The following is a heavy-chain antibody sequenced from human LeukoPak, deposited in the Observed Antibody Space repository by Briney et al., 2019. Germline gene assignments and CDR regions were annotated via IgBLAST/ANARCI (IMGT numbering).Heavy chain of an antibody. CDR3: ASFASMAPFDY. V-gene: IGHV4-31*03. CDR2: IYYSGST. J-gene: IGHJ4*02. Sequence: SETLSLTCTVSGVSISSGGYYWSWIRQHPGKGLEWIGYIYYSGSTYYNPSLKSRVTISVDTSNNQFSLKLSSVTAAHTAVYYCASFASMAPFDYWGQGTLVTVSS. CDR1: GVSISSGGYY. D-gene: IGHD2/OR15-2a*01.